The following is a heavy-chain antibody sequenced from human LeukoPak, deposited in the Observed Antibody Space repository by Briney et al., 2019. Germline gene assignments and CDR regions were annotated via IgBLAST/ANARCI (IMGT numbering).Heavy chain of an antibody. CDR1: GFTFSSYG. CDR2: IRYDGSNK. V-gene: IGHV3-30*02. D-gene: IGHD6-13*01. CDR3: AKRRLAAAGTGVLDY. Sequence: GGSLRLSCAASGFTFSSYGMHWVRQAPGKGLEWVAFIRYDGSNKYYADSVKGRFIISRDNSKNTLYLQMNTLGAEDTAVYYCAKRRLAAAGTGVLDYWGQGTLVTVSS. J-gene: IGHJ4*02.